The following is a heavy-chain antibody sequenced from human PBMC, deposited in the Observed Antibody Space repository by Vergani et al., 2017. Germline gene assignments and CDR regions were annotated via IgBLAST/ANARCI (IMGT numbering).Heavy chain of an antibody. D-gene: IGHD6-6*01. J-gene: IGHJ6*03. CDR1: GFTFSNAW. CDR3: TTDYDSYSSSSVTYYYYMDV. CDR2: IKSKTDGGTT. V-gene: IGHV3-15*01. Sequence: EVQLVESGGGLVKPGGSLRLSCAASGFTFSNAWMSWVRQAPGKGLEWVGRIKSKTDGGTTDYAAPVKGRFTISRDDSKNTLYLQMNSLKTEDTAVYYCTTDYDSYSSSSVTYYYYMDVWGKGTTVTVSS.